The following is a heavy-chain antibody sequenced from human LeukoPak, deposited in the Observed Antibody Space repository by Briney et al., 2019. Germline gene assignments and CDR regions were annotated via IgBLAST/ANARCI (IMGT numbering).Heavy chain of an antibody. CDR3: ATPSGSYFGYYYFHW. J-gene: IGHJ4*02. CDR1: GYKFSDYY. D-gene: IGHD1-26*01. Sequence: ASVKISCKASGYKFSDYYVRWVQHAPGKGLEWMGRVNPKNGETMYVGKLLGRISISADTSTNTVYMELSSLRSEDTAVYYCATPSGSYFGYYYFHWWGQRTLVTVSS. CDR2: VNPKNGET. V-gene: IGHV1-69-2*01.